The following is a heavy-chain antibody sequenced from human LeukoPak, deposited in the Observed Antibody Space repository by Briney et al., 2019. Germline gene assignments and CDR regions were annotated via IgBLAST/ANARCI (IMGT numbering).Heavy chain of an antibody. J-gene: IGHJ3*02. CDR3: ARPLASLGAFDI. CDR2: INPNSGGT. Sequence: ASVKVSCKASGYTFTDYYMHWVRQAPGQGLEWMGWINPNSGGTNYAQKFQGRVTMTRDTSISTAYMELSSLRSEDTAVYYCARPLASLGAFDIWGQGTMVTVSS. CDR1: GYTFTDYY. D-gene: IGHD7-27*01. V-gene: IGHV1-2*02.